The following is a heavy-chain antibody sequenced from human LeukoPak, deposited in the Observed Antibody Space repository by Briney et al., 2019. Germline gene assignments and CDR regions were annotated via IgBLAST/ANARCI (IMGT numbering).Heavy chain of an antibody. V-gene: IGHV1-18*01. D-gene: IGHD2-15*01. CDR3: AREKDIVVVVASNTDAFDI. Sequence: GASVKVSCKASGYTFTSYGISWVRQAPGQGLEWMGWISAYNGNTNYAQKLQGRVTMTTDTSTSTAYMELRSLRSDDTAVYYCAREKDIVVVVASNTDAFDIWGQGTMVTVSS. J-gene: IGHJ3*02. CDR1: GYTFTSYG. CDR2: ISAYNGNT.